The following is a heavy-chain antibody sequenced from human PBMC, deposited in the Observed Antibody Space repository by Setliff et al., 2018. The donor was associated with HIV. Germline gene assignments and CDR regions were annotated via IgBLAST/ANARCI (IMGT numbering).Heavy chain of an antibody. Sequence: GGSLRLSCAASGFSFRSYAVSWVRQAPGKGLEWVSVISGSGDITYYRESVKGRFTVSRDNSKNTLYLQMNSLRVEDTAVYYCAREVTSFEAFDLWGQGTMVTVSS. CDR1: GFSFRSYA. J-gene: IGHJ3*01. V-gene: IGHV3-23*01. CDR3: AREVTSFEAFDL. CDR2: ISGSGDIT. D-gene: IGHD2-21*02.